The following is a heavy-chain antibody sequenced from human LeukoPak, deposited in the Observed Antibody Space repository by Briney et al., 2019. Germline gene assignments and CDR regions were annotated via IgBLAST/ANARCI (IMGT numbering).Heavy chain of an antibody. CDR2: IKSDGSWT. Sequence: GGSLRLSCAASGFSIRGYWVHWVRQAPGKGLMWVSRIKSDGSWTNYADSVRGRFTISRDNAKNTLYLQMIGLRAEDTAIYYCVRDGDAYDFDHWGQGILVTVSS. V-gene: IGHV3-74*01. J-gene: IGHJ4*02. CDR3: VRDGDAYDFDH. CDR1: GFSIRGYW. D-gene: IGHD5-12*01.